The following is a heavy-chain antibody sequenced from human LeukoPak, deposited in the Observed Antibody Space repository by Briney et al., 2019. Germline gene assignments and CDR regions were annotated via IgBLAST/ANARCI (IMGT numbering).Heavy chain of an antibody. CDR3: ARFRDYDSSGYYSLLFDY. CDR1: GFTFSSYS. CDR2: ISSSSSYI. V-gene: IGHV3-21*01. D-gene: IGHD3-22*01. J-gene: IGHJ4*02. Sequence: GGSLRLSCAASGFTFSSYSMNWVRQAPGKGLEWVSSISSSSSYIYYADSVKGRFTISRDNAKNSLYLQMNSLRAEDTAVYYCARFRDYDSSGYYSLLFDYWGQGTLVTVSS.